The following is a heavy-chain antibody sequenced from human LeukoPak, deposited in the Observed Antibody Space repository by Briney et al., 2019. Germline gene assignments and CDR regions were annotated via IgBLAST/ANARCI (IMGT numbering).Heavy chain of an antibody. J-gene: IGHJ3*02. CDR1: GGSISSGGFY. CDR3: ARWFGENAFDI. V-gene: IGHV4-31*03. D-gene: IGHD3-10*01. Sequence: SETLSLTCTVSGGSISSGGFYWSWIRQHPGKGLEWIGYIYYSGSTYYNPSLKSRVTISIDTSKNQFSLKLSSVTAADTAVYYCARWFGENAFDIWGQGTMVTVSS. CDR2: IYYSGST.